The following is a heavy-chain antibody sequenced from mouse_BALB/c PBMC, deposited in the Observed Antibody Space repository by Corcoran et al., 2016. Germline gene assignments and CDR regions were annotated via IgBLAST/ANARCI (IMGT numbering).Heavy chain of an antibody. V-gene: IGHV1-39*01. CDR2: INPYYGST. CDR3: ARSGRYDGFAY. J-gene: IGHJ3*01. D-gene: IGHD2-14*01. CDR1: GYSFTDYI. Sequence: EIQLQQTGPELVKPGASVKISCKASGYSFTDYIMLWVKQSHGKSLEWIGNINPYYGSTSYNLKFKGKATLTVDKSSSTAYMQLNSLTSEDSAVYYCARSGRYDGFAYWGQGTLVTVSA.